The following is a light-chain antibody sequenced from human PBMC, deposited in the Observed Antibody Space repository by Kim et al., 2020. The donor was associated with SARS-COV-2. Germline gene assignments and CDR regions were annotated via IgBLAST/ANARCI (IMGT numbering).Light chain of an antibody. CDR2: DVT. CDR1: SSDVGGYIY. CDR3: CSYAGSYWV. Sequence: PGQSFTISCTGTSSDVGGYIYVSWYQHHPGKAPKLMIYDVTKRPSGVPDRFSGSKSGNTASLTISGLQAEDEADYYCCSYAGSYWVFGGGTKLTVL. J-gene: IGLJ3*02. V-gene: IGLV2-11*01.